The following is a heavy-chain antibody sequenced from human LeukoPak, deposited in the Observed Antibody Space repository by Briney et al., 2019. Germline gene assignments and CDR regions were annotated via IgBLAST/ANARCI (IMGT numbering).Heavy chain of an antibody. CDR1: GGTFSSYA. Sequence: ASVKVSCKASGGTFSSYAISWVRQAPGQGLEWMGGIIPIFGTANYAQKFQGRVTITADESTSTAYMELNSLRSEDTAVYYCAREASGSSRPFDYWGQGTLVTVSS. V-gene: IGHV1-69*13. CDR3: AREASGSSRPFDY. J-gene: IGHJ4*02. D-gene: IGHD6-13*01. CDR2: IIPIFGTA.